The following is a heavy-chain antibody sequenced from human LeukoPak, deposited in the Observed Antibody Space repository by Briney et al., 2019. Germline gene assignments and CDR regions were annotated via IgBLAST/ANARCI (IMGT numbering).Heavy chain of an antibody. J-gene: IGHJ4*02. V-gene: IGHV3-23*01. CDR2: IRGTGGTT. Sequence: GGSLRLSRVASGFTLSTYSMRWVRQAPAKGLEWVSSIRGTGGTTYYAESVKGRSNISRDNSKNTLYLQTNRLRVEDTAVYYCARDSSMIRGPLVIYYFDFWGQGTLVTVSS. CDR1: GFTLSTYS. CDR3: ARDSSMIRGPLVIYYFDF. D-gene: IGHD3-10*01.